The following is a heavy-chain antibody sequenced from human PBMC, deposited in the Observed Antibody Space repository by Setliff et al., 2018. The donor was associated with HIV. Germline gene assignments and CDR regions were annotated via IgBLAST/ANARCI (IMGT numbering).Heavy chain of an antibody. J-gene: IGHJ3*02. CDR2: IYHSGST. CDR1: GYSIRSGYY. Sequence: SETLSLTCAVSGYSIRSGYYWGWIRQPPGKGLEWIGSIYHSGSTNYNPSLKSRVTISVDTSKNQFSLKLSSVTAADTAVYYCASVSDWSGYASGAFDIWGQGTMVTVSS. V-gene: IGHV4-38-2*01. CDR3: ASVSDWSGYASGAFDI. D-gene: IGHD3-3*01.